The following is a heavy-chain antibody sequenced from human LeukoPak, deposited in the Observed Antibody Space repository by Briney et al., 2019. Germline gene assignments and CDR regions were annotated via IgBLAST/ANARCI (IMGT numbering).Heavy chain of an antibody. D-gene: IGHD2-2*01. Sequence: SETLSLTCTVSGGSISSYYWSWIRQLPGKGLEWIGYIYYSGSTNYNPSLKSRVTISVDTSKNQFSLKLSSVAAADTAVYYCARAFVVVPAADIWGQGTMVTVSS. CDR3: ARAFVVVPAADI. CDR2: IYYSGST. J-gene: IGHJ3*02. CDR1: GGSISSYY. V-gene: IGHV4-59*08.